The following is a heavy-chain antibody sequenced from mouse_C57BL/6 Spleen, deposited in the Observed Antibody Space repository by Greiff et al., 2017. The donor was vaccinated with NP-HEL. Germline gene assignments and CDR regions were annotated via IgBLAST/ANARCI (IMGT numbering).Heavy chain of an antibody. CDR1: GYTFTDYN. CDR3: ARGGCAY. V-gene: IGHV1-18*01. J-gene: IGHJ3*01. Sequence: EVQLQQSGPELVKPGASVKIPCKASGYTFTDYNMDWVKQSHGKSLEWIGDINPNNGGTIYNQKFKGKATLTVEKSSSTAYMELRSLTSEDIAVYYCARGGCAYWGQGTPVTVSA. D-gene: IGHD1-1*02. CDR2: INPNNGGT.